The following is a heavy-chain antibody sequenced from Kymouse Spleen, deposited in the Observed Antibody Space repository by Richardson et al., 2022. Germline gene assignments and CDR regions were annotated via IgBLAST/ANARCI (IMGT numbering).Heavy chain of an antibody. CDR2: INHSGST. J-gene: IGHJ5*02. Sequence: QVQLQQWGAGLLKPSETLSLTCAVYGGSFSGYYWSWIRQPPGKGLEWIGEINHSGSTNYNPSLKSRVTISVDTSKNQFSLKLSSVTAADTAVYYCARLIRFLEWLPWGQGTLVTVSS. D-gene: IGHD3-3*01. CDR1: GGSFSGYY. CDR3: ARLIRFLEWLP. V-gene: IGHV4-34*01.